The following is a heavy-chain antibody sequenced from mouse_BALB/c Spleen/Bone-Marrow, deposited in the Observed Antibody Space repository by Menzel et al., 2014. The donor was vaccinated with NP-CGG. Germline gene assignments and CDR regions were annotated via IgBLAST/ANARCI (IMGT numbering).Heavy chain of an antibody. CDR1: GFTFSSYT. CDR2: ISNGGGST. J-gene: IGHJ3*01. V-gene: IGHV5-12-2*01. D-gene: IGHD1-1*01. CDR3: ARGIYCYGSSCAY. Sequence: EVQRVESGGGLVQPGGSLKLSRAASGFTFSSYTMSWVRQTPEKRLEWVAYISNGGGSTYYPDTVKGRYTISRDNAKNTLYLQMSSLKSEDTAMYYCARGIYCYGSSCAYWGQGTLVTVSA.